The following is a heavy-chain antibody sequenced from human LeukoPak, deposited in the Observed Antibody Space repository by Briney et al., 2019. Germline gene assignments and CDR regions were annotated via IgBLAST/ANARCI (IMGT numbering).Heavy chain of an antibody. Sequence: GGSPRLSCAVYGFSIRDLFMGSVRQTPGKGLEWVSLIFSGGETYSADSVKGRFAISKDNSKNTLHLQMNSLRVEDTAMYCCARDTDYDGSGRQGYLDRWGQGTLVTVSS. CDR2: IFSGGET. CDR1: GFSIRDLF. D-gene: IGHD3-10*01. CDR3: ARDTDYDGSGRQGYLDR. V-gene: IGHV3-66*01. J-gene: IGHJ1*01.